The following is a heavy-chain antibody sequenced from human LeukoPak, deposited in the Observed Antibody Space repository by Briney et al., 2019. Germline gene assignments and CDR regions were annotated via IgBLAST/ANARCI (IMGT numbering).Heavy chain of an antibody. J-gene: IGHJ4*02. V-gene: IGHV1-2*02. D-gene: IGHD1-26*01. CDR2: INPNSGGT. Sequence: ASVKVSCKASGYTFTSYGISWVRQAPGQGLEWMGWINPNSGGTNYAQKFQGRVTMTRDTSISTAYMELSRLRSDDTAVYYCARVAGVVGATWDYWGQGTLVTVSS. CDR1: GYTFTSYG. CDR3: ARVAGVVGATWDY.